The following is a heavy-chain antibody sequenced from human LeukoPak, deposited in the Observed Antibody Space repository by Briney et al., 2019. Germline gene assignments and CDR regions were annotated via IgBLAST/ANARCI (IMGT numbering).Heavy chain of an antibody. Sequence: GGSLRLSCAASGFTFSSYAMHWVRQAPGKGLEWVAVISYDGSNKYYADSVKGRFTISRDNFKNTLYLQMNSLRAEDTAVYYCARDLFDRYSGYNYWGQGTLVTVSS. V-gene: IGHV3-30*04. CDR3: ARDLFDRYSGYNY. J-gene: IGHJ4*02. D-gene: IGHD5-12*01. CDR1: GFTFSSYA. CDR2: ISYDGSNK.